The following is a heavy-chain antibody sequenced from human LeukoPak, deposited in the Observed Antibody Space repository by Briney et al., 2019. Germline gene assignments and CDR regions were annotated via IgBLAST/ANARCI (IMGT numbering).Heavy chain of an antibody. V-gene: IGHV4-39*07. CDR1: GGSISSSSYY. CDR3: ARFREGYYYMDV. J-gene: IGHJ6*03. Sequence: SETLSLTCTVSGGSISSSSYYWGWIRQPPGKGLEWIGSIYHSGNTYYNPSLKSRVTMSVDTSKKQFSLKLTSVTAADTAVYNCARFREGYYYMDVWGKGTTVTVSS. CDR2: IYHSGNT.